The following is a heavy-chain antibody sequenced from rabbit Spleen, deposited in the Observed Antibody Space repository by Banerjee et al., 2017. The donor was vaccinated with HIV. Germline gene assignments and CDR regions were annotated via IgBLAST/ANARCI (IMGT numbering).Heavy chain of an antibody. V-gene: IGHV1S45*01. CDR2: TAADRSTFT. CDR3: AREGGIVVAGAFNL. Sequence: QEQLEESGGGLVQPEGSLALTCTASGFSFSSSHWICWVRQAPGKGLELIAYTAADRSTFTYYASWAKGRFTCSKASSTTVTLQMTSLTAADTATYFCAREGGIVVAGAFNLWGQGTLVTVS. D-gene: IGHD4-1*01. J-gene: IGHJ4*01. CDR1: GFSFSSSHW.